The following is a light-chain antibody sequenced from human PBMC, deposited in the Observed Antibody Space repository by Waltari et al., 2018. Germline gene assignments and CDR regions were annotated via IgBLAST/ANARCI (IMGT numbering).Light chain of an antibody. V-gene: IGKV3-20*01. CDR3: QKYGSLPAT. CDR2: DAS. Sequence: EIMLTQSPGRLSLSPGERATLSCRASQSISRFLAWYQQKPGQAPRLLIYDASTRATGIPDRFSGSGSGTDFSLTISRLEPEDIAVYYCQKYGSLPATFGQGTKVEI. J-gene: IGKJ1*01. CDR1: QSISRF.